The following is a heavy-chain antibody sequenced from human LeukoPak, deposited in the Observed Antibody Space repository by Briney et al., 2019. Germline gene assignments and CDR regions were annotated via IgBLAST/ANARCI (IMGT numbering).Heavy chain of an antibody. CDR2: IYTSGST. Sequence: SQTLSLTCTVSGGSISSGGYYWSWIRQPAGKGLEWIGRIYTSGSTNYNPSLKSRVTMSVDTSKNQFSLKLSSVTAADTAVYYCARDVRSVDTAILTPWGQGTLVTVSS. J-gene: IGHJ4*02. V-gene: IGHV4-61*02. CDR3: ARDVRSVDTAILTP. CDR1: GGSISSGGYY. D-gene: IGHD5-18*01.